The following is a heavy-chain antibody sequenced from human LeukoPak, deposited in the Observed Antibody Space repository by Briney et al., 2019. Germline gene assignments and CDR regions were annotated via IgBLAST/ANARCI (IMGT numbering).Heavy chain of an antibody. CDR1: GGSFSGYY. CDR3: ARAPSGATNDAFDI. Sequence: SETLSLTCAVYGGSFSGYYWSWIRQPPGKGLEWIGEINHSGSTNYNPSLESRVTISVDTSKNQFSLKLSSVTAADTAVYYCARAPSGATNDAFDIWGQGTMVTVSS. CDR2: INHSGST. J-gene: IGHJ3*02. V-gene: IGHV4-34*01. D-gene: IGHD1-26*01.